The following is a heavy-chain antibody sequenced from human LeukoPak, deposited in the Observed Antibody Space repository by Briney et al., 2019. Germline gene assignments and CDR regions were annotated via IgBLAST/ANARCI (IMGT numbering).Heavy chain of an antibody. CDR1: GLTFSDSA. V-gene: IGHV3-49*04. D-gene: IGHD2-8*01. CDR2: TRSKVYGGTT. Sequence: GRSLRLSCTFSGLTFSDSAVTWVRQAPGKGLEWIGCTRSKVYGGTTEYAASVKGRFTISRDDSKSIAYLQMNSLKTEDTAVYYCTRGSCTNGVCYHFDYWGQGILVTVSS. J-gene: IGHJ4*02. CDR3: TRGSCTNGVCYHFDY.